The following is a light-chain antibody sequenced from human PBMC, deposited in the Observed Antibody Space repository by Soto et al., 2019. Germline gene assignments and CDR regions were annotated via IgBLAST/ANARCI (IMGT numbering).Light chain of an antibody. J-gene: IGKJ1*01. CDR2: GSS. CDR3: QQYGTSPGT. CDR1: QSISRY. V-gene: IGKV3-20*01. Sequence: EVVLTQSPGTLSLSPGERATLSCRASQSISRYLAWYQQKPGQGPRLLIYGSSNRATGIPDRFSGSGSGTDFTLTISGLQPEDFAVYYCQQYGTSPGTFGQGTKVDIK.